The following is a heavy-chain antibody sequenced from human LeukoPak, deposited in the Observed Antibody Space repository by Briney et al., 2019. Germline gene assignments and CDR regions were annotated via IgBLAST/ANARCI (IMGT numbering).Heavy chain of an antibody. CDR2: ISSSSVYR. D-gene: IGHD2-21*01. Sequence: GGSLRLSCAASGFTFSSYTINWVRQAPGKGLEWVSSISSSSVYRYYADSVKGRFTISRDNPKNSLYLQINSLRAEDTAVYYCARDIANCHGDVCYNIRFDVWGQGALVTVSS. CDR3: ARDIANCHGDVCYNIRFDV. J-gene: IGHJ5*02. V-gene: IGHV3-21*01. CDR1: GFTFSSYT.